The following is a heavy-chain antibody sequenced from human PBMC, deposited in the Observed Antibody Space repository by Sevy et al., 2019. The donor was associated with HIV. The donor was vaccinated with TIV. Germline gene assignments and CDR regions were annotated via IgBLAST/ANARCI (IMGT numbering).Heavy chain of an antibody. Sequence: GGSLRLSCVGSGFTFSRSPMHWVRQAPGKGLEWVAVMSYNGNKKYNGDSVKRRFTVSRDDSKNTLYLQMNSLRGEDTAVYYCAREGVLIGGVIVSYGMDVWGQGTTVTVSS. CDR1: GFTFSRSP. D-gene: IGHD3-16*02. J-gene: IGHJ6*02. CDR2: MSYNGNKK. CDR3: AREGVLIGGVIVSYGMDV. V-gene: IGHV3-30*04.